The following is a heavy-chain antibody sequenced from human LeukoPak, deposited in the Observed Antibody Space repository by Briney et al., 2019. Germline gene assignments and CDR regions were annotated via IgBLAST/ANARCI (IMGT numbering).Heavy chain of an antibody. J-gene: IGHJ3*02. Sequence: PGGSLRLSCAASGFTFSNAWMNWVRQAPGKGLEWVSVIYSGGSTYYADSVKGRFTISRDNSKDTLYLQMNSLRAEDTAVYYCARDPPYYYDSSGYFGAFDIWGQGTMVTVSS. V-gene: IGHV3-53*05. CDR1: GFTFSNAW. D-gene: IGHD3-22*01. CDR2: IYSGGST. CDR3: ARDPPYYYDSSGYFGAFDI.